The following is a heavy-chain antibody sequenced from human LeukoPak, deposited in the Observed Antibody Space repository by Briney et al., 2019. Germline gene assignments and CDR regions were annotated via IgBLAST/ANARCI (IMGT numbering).Heavy chain of an antibody. CDR2: IDWDDDK. CDR1: GFSLSTSGMC. V-gene: IGHV2-70*10. CDR3: ARIRAGYYNSSGYYSDAFDI. Sequence: SGPTLVNPTQTLTLTCTFSGFSLSTSGMCVSWIRQPPGKALEWMARIDWDDDKYYSTSLKTRLTISKDTSKNQVVLIMTNMDPVDTATYYCARIRAGYYNSSGYYSDAFDIWGQGTMVTVSS. J-gene: IGHJ3*02. D-gene: IGHD3-22*01.